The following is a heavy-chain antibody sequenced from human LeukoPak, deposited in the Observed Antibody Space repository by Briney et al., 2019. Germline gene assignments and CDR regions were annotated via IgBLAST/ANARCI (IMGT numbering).Heavy chain of an antibody. CDR3: SAVDDYNRYYYYYGMDV. CDR2: IKSKTDGGTT. V-gene: IGHV3-15*01. Sequence: PGGSLRLSCAASGFTFSNAWMSWVRQAPGKGLEWVGRIKSKTDGGTTDYAAPVKGRFTISRDDSKNTLYLQVNSLKTEDTAVYYCSAVDDYNRYYYYYGMDVWGQGTTVTVSS. J-gene: IGHJ6*02. D-gene: IGHD5-24*01. CDR1: GFTFSNAW.